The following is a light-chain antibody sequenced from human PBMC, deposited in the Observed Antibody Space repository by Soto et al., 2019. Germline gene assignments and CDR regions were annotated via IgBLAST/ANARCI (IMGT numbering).Light chain of an antibody. Sequence: QSSLTHPASVSRSPGHSITISCRGTSSDIWTYNLVSWYQHYPGKAPKLMIYEGIKRPSGVSNRFSGSKSGNTALLTISGLQAEDEADYYCCSYAGSGTANYVFGSGTKVTV. J-gene: IGLJ1*01. CDR2: EGI. CDR1: SSDIWTYNL. CDR3: CSYAGSGTANYV. V-gene: IGLV2-23*01.